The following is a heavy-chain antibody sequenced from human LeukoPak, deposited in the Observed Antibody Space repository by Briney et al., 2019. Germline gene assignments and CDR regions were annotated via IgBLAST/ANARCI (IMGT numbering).Heavy chain of an antibody. D-gene: IGHD3-10*01. J-gene: IGHJ4*02. CDR3: ATGVRLWFAFYFDY. V-gene: IGHV3-23*01. CDR2: ISGKGYNT. CDR1: GFTLGNYA. Sequence: PGGSLRLSCAGSGFTLGNYAMIGVRQAPGKGLEWISAISGKGYNTYYADSVKGRFTISSESSGNTLYLQMHSLRAEDTDVYYCATGVRLWFAFYFDYWGQGTLVTVSS.